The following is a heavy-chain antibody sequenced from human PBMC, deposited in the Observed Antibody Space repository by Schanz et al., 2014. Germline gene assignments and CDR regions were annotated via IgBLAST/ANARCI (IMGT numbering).Heavy chain of an antibody. CDR3: MAMGRNTSHYFDH. V-gene: IGHV3-23*01. Sequence: EVRLLESGGGLVQPGGSLRLSCTVSGFTVNNYAMNWVRQAPGRGLEWVSAITGSGSKTYYADSVKGRFTIARDNSKNTLFLQMDSLRVEDTAVYYCMAMGRNTSHYFDHWGQGTLVTVSS. J-gene: IGHJ4*02. D-gene: IGHD1-1*01. CDR2: ITGSGSKT. CDR1: GFTVNNYA.